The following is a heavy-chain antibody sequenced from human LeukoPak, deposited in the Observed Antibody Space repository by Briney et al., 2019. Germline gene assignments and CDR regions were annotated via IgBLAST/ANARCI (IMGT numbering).Heavy chain of an antibody. CDR1: GFTFSNYA. Sequence: GGALRLSCATSGFTFSNYAVSWVRQAPGKGLEWVSSISGSGGTTYYADSVKGRFTISRDNSKNTLYLQMNSLRAEDTAVYYCAKDPYRASSGLVDYWGQGTLVTVSS. CDR2: ISGSGGTT. CDR3: AKDPYRASSGLVDY. D-gene: IGHD5-12*01. J-gene: IGHJ4*02. V-gene: IGHV3-23*01.